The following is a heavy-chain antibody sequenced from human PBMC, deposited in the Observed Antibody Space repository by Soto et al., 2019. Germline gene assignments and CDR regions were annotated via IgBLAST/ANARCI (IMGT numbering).Heavy chain of an antibody. CDR2: TSYDGRHT. V-gene: IGHV3-30*18. CDR1: GFTFSEYG. Sequence: QVQLVESGGGVVQPGGSLRLTCAASGFTFSEYGIHWVRQAPGKGLEWVAITSYDGRHTSYVDSVKGRFNISRDNSGNTAFLEMNRLRVEDTAVYYCAKTRNSVINYNYYDNMDVWGHGTTVTVSS. CDR3: AKTRNSVINYNYYDNMDV. D-gene: IGHD3-10*01. J-gene: IGHJ6*02.